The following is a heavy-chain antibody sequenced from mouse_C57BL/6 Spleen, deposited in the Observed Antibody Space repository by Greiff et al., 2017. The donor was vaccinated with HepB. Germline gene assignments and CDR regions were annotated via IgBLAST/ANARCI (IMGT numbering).Heavy chain of an antibody. Sequence: QVQLQQSGAELVKPGASVKISCKASGYAFSSYWMNWVKQRPGKGLEWIGQIYPGDGDTNYNGKFKGKATLTADQSSSTAYMQLSSLTSEDSAVYFCARSPGFDYAMEYWGQGTSVTVSS. CDR3: ARSPGFDYAMEY. J-gene: IGHJ4*01. V-gene: IGHV1-80*01. CDR2: IYPGDGDT. CDR1: GYAFSSYW.